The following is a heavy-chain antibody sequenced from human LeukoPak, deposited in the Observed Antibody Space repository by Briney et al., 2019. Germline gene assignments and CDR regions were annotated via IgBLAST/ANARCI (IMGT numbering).Heavy chain of an antibody. CDR3: ATAYPRSYPDAFDI. CDR1: GCTFTSYD. CDR2: MNPNSGNT. V-gene: IGHV1-8*03. J-gene: IGHJ3*02. Sequence: ASVKVSCKASGCTFTSYDINWVRQATGQGLEWMGWMNPNSGNTGYTQKFQGRVTITRNTSISTAYMELSSLRSEDTAVYYCATAYPRSYPDAFDIWGQGTMVTVSS. D-gene: IGHD5-18*01.